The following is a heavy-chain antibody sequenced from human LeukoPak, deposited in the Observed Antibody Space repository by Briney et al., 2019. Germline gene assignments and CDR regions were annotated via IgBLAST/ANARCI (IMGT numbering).Heavy chain of an antibody. CDR2: IWYDGSNK. CDR1: GFTFSSYG. V-gene: IGHV3-33*01. CDR3: ARDLNGMDV. Sequence: GGSLRLSCAASGFTFSSYGMHWVRQAPGKGLEWVAVIWYDGSNKYYADSVKGRFTISRDNSKNTLYLQMNSLRAGDTAVYYCARDLNGMDVWGQGTTVTVSS. J-gene: IGHJ6*02.